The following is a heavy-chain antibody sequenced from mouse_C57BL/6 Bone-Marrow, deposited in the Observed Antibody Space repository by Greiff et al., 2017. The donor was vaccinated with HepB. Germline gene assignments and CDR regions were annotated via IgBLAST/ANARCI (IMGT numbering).Heavy chain of an antibody. J-gene: IGHJ3*01. CDR2: IYPRSGNT. CDR3: AGYYYGSPWFAY. D-gene: IGHD1-1*01. Sequence: QVQLQQSGAELARPGASVKLSCKASGYTFTSYGISWVKQRTGQGLEWIGEIYPRSGNTYYNEKFKGKATLTADKSSSTAYMELRSLTSEDSAIYFCAGYYYGSPWFAYWGQGTLVTVSA. V-gene: IGHV1-81*01. CDR1: GYTFTSYG.